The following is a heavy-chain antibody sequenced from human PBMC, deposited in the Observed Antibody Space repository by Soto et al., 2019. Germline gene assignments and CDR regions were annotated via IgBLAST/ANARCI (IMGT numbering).Heavy chain of an antibody. CDR3: ARELVGATQYYYYGMDV. Sequence: SLSLSCAASGFTCSSYSMIWVRQAPGKGLEWVSYISSSSSTIYYADSVKGRFTISRDNAKNSLYLQMSSLRDEDTAVYYCARELVGATQYYYYGMDVWGQGTTVTVSS. J-gene: IGHJ6*01. CDR2: ISSSSSTI. V-gene: IGHV3-48*02. CDR1: GFTCSSYS. D-gene: IGHD1-26*01.